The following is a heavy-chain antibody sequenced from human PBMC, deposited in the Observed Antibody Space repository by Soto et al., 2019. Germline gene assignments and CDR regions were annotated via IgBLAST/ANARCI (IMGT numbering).Heavy chain of an antibody. V-gene: IGHV5-51*01. CDR3: ARRLGYCSSTSCYHWFDP. CDR1: GCRLTSYC. J-gene: IGHJ5*02. Sequence: GASPSISWAVSGCRLTSYCSGWVRHLPGEGLEWMGIIYPGDSDTRYSPSFQGQVTISADKSISTAYLQWSSLKASDTAMYYWARRLGYCSSTSCYHWFDPWGQGTLVPVSS. D-gene: IGHD2-2*01. CDR2: IYPGDSDT.